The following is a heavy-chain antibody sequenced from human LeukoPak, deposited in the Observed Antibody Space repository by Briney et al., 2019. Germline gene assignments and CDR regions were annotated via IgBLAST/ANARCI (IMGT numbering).Heavy chain of an antibody. Sequence: GASVKVSCKASGYTFTGYYMHWVRRAPGQGLEWMGWINPNSGGTNYAQKFQGWVTMTRDTSISTAYMELSRLRSDDTAVYYRARDNYYYMDVWGKGTTVTVSS. CDR3: ARDNYYYMDV. J-gene: IGHJ6*03. CDR2: INPNSGGT. V-gene: IGHV1-2*04. CDR1: GYTFTGYY.